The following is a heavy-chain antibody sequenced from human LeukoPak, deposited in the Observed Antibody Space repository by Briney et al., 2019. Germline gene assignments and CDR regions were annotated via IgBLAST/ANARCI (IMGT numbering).Heavy chain of an antibody. V-gene: IGHV3-48*03. CDR3: ASGVLNYYDSSGHPYYFDY. Sequence: GGSLRLSCAASGFTFSSYEMNWVRQAPGKGLEWVSYISSSGSTIYYADSVKGRFTISRDNAKNSLYLQMNSLRAEDTAVYYCASGVLNYYDSSGHPYYFDYWGQGTLVTVSS. CDR1: GFTFSSYE. D-gene: IGHD3-22*01. J-gene: IGHJ4*02. CDR2: ISSSGSTI.